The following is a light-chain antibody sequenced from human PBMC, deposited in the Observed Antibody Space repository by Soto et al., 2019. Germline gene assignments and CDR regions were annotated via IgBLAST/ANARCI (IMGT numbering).Light chain of an antibody. Sequence: QSALTQPASVSGSPGQSITISCTGTSSDVGNYNLVSWYQQHPGKAPKLMMYEGTERPSGVSNRSSGSKSGNTASLTISGLQAEDEADYYCCSYAGGGTYVFGTGTKVTVL. CDR1: SSDVGNYNL. J-gene: IGLJ1*01. V-gene: IGLV2-23*01. CDR3: CSYAGGGTYV. CDR2: EGT.